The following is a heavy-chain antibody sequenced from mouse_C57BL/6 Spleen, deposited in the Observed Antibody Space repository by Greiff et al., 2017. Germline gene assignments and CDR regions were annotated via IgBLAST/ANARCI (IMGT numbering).Heavy chain of an antibody. Sequence: EVKLVESGEGLVKPGGSLKLSCAASGFTFSSYAMSWVRQTPEKRLEWVAYISSGGDYIYYADTVKGRFTISRDNARNTLYLQMSSLKSEDTAMYYCTREGFYYGSSYGYFDYWGQGTTLTVSS. J-gene: IGHJ2*01. D-gene: IGHD1-1*01. CDR3: TREGFYYGSSYGYFDY. CDR1: GFTFSSYA. CDR2: ISSGGDYI. V-gene: IGHV5-9-1*02.